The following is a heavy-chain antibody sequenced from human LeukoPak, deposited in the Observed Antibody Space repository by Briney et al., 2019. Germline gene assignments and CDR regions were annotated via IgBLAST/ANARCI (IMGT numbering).Heavy chain of an antibody. J-gene: IGHJ4*02. V-gene: IGHV3-21*01. CDR2: ISSSSSYI. CDR1: GFTFSSYS. D-gene: IGHD4-17*01. Sequence: GGSLRLSCAASGFTFSSYSMNWVRQAPGKGLEWVSSISSSSSYIYYADSVKGRFTISRDNAKNSLYLQMNSLRAEDTAVYYCARDTITVPTFERAFDYWGQGTLVTVSS. CDR3: ARDTITVPTFERAFDY.